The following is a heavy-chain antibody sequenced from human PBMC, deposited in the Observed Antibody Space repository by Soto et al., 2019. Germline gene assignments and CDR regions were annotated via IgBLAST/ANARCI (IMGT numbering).Heavy chain of an antibody. CDR3: AKDFKDYYDSSGYLIRGDYYFDY. CDR2: ISGSGGST. D-gene: IGHD3-22*01. V-gene: IGHV3-23*01. Sequence: GGSLRLSCAASGFTFSSYAMSWVRQAPGKGLEWVSAISGSGGSTYYADSVKGRFTISRDNSKNTLYLQMNSLRAEDTAVYYCAKDFKDYYDSSGYLIRGDYYFDYWGQGTLVTVSS. CDR1: GFTFSSYA. J-gene: IGHJ4*02.